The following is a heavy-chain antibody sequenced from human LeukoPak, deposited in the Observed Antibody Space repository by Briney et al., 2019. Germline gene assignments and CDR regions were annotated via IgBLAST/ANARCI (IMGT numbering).Heavy chain of an antibody. D-gene: IGHD3-9*01. Sequence: GESLKISCKGSGYSFASSWIGWVRQMPGKGLEWMGIIYPDDSDTRYSPSFEGQITISVDKSISTAYLQWSSLKASDTAVYYCARDRTVGNDILTGTNWFDPWGQGTLVTVSS. J-gene: IGHJ5*02. V-gene: IGHV5-51*01. CDR2: IYPDDSDT. CDR1: GYSFASSW. CDR3: ARDRTVGNDILTGTNWFDP.